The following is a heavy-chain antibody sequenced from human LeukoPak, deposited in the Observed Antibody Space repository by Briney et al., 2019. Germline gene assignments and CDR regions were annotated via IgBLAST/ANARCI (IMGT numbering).Heavy chain of an antibody. J-gene: IGHJ4*02. Sequence: PSETLSLTCTVSGGSISSYYWSWIRQPAGKGLEWIGRIYTSGSTNYNPSLKSRVTISVDKSKNQFSLKLSSVTAADTAVYYCARAPTTVTTNFDHWGQGTLVTVSS. CDR2: IYTSGST. D-gene: IGHD4-17*01. CDR3: ARAPTTVTTNFDH. CDR1: GGSISSYY. V-gene: IGHV4-4*07.